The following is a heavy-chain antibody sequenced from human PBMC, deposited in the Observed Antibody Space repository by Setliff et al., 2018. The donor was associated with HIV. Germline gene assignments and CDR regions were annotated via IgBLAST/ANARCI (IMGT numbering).Heavy chain of an antibody. CDR1: GESFSGYY. J-gene: IGHJ4*01. V-gene: IGHV4-34*01. Sequence: PSETLSLTCAVYGESFSGYYWSWIRQPAGKGLEWLGEINHSGRAKYNPPLKSRTSISADTSKNQFSLRLTSVTAADTAVYYCARGAPYCNHGICHLFDYWGHGNLVTVS. CDR2: INHSGRA. CDR3: ARGAPYCNHGICHLFDY. D-gene: IGHD2-8*01.